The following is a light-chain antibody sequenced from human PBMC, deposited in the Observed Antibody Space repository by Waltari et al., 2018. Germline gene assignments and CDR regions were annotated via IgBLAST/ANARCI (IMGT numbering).Light chain of an antibody. CDR1: QSVLYSSNNKNY. Sequence: DIVMTQSPDSLAVSLGERATINCKSSQSVLYSSNNKNYLAWYQQKPGRPPKRLIYWASTRESGVPDRFSGSGSETDFTLTISSLQAEDVAVYYCQQYYRTPRTFGQGTKLEIK. J-gene: IGKJ2*01. CDR2: WAS. CDR3: QQYYRTPRT. V-gene: IGKV4-1*01.